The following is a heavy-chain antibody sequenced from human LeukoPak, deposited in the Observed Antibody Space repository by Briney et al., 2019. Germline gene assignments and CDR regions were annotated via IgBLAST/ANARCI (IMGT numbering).Heavy chain of an antibody. J-gene: IGHJ4*02. CDR1: GYTFTSYD. CDR2: MNPNSGNT. CDR3: ARGRYGVGPFDY. D-gene: IGHD4-17*01. Sequence: ASAKVSCKASGYTFTSYDINWVRQATGQGLEWMGWMNPNSGNTGYAQKFQGRVTMTRNTSISTAYMELSSLRSEDTAVYYCARGRYGVGPFDYWGQGTLVTVSS. V-gene: IGHV1-8*01.